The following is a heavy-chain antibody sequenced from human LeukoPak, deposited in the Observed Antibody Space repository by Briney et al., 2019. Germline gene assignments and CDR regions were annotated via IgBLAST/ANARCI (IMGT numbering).Heavy chain of an antibody. J-gene: IGHJ5*02. Sequence: SETLSLTCAVYGGSFSGYYWSWIRQPPGKGLEWIGEINHSGSTNYNPSLKSRVTISVDTSKNQFSLKLSSVTAADTAVYYCARSGVPAARLGSCWFDPWGQGTLVTVSS. CDR2: INHSGST. D-gene: IGHD2-2*01. CDR1: GGSFSGYY. V-gene: IGHV4-34*01. CDR3: ARSGVPAARLGSCWFDP.